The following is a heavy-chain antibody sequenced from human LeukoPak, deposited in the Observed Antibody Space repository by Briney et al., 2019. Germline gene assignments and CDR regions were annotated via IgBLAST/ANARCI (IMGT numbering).Heavy chain of an antibody. V-gene: IGHV4-34*01. Sequence: SXTLSLTCAVYGGSFSGYHWSWIRQPPGKGLEWIGEINHSGSTNYNPSLKSRVTIPVDKSKKQFSLKLSSVTAADTAVYYCARGLTSLRRSRAYYDSRPDAFDIWGQGTMVTVSS. CDR3: ARGLTSLRRSRAYYDSRPDAFDI. CDR2: INHSGST. D-gene: IGHD3-22*01. CDR1: GGSFSGYH. J-gene: IGHJ3*02.